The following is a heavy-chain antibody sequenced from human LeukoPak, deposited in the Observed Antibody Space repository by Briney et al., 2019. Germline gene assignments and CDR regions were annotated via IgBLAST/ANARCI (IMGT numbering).Heavy chain of an antibody. Sequence: ASVKVSCKVSGYTLTELSMHWVRQAPGKGLERMGGFDPEDGETIYAQKFQGRVTMTEDTSTDTAYMELSSLRSEDTAVYYCATGIGREGTFRGQLDYWGQGTLVTVSS. J-gene: IGHJ4*02. CDR2: FDPEDGET. CDR1: GYTLTELS. D-gene: IGHD3-16*01. CDR3: ATGIGREGTFRGQLDY. V-gene: IGHV1-24*01.